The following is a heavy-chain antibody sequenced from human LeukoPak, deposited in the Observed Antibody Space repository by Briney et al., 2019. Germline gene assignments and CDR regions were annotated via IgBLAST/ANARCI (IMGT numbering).Heavy chain of an antibody. J-gene: IGHJ4*02. CDR3: AKDGGDGYQLLEYYFDY. CDR2: ISYDGSNK. D-gene: IGHD2-2*01. Sequence: GGSLRLSCAPSGFTFSSYGMHWVRQAPGKGLEWVAVISYDGSNKYYADSVKGRFTISRDNSKNTLYLQMNSLRAEDTAVYYCAKDGGDGYQLLEYYFDYWGQGTLVTVSS. CDR1: GFTFSSYG. V-gene: IGHV3-30*18.